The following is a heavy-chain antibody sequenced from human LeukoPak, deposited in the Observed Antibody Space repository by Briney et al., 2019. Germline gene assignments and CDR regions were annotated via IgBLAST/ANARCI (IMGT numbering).Heavy chain of an antibody. V-gene: IGHV3-30*02. CDR2: IRYDGSNK. CDR1: GFTFSSYG. CDR3: AREKGYYDSSGYYGYYYYMDV. J-gene: IGHJ6*03. D-gene: IGHD3-22*01. Sequence: GGSLRLSCAASGFTFSSYGMHWVRQAPGKGLEWVAFIRYDGSNKYYADSVKGRFTISRGNSKNTLYLQMNSLRAEDTAVYYCAREKGYYDSSGYYGYYYYMDVWGKGTTVTVSS.